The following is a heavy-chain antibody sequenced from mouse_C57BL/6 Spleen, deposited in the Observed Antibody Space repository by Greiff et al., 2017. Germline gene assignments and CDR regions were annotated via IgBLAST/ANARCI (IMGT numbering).Heavy chain of an antibody. CDR1: GFTFSDYG. V-gene: IGHV5-17*01. Sequence: EVQVVESGGGLVKPGGSLKLSCAASGFTFSDYGMHWVRQAPEKGLEWVAYISSGSSTIYYADTVKGRFTISRDNAKNTLFLQMTSLRSEDTAMYYCARSDGYYYYFDYWGQGTTLTVSS. J-gene: IGHJ2*01. CDR2: ISSGSSTI. CDR3: ARSDGYYYYFDY. D-gene: IGHD2-3*01.